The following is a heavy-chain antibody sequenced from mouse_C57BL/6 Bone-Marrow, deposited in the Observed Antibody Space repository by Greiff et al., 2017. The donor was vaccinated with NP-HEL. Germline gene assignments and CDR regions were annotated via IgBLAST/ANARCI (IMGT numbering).Heavy chain of an antibody. Sequence: QVQLQQSGPELVKPGASVKISCKASGYTFTDYYINWVKQRPGQGLEWIGWIFPGSGSTYYNEKFKGKATLTVDKSSSTAYMLLSSLTSEDSAVYFCARDPYYYGSSAYYFDYWGQGTTLTVSS. CDR1: GYTFTDYY. J-gene: IGHJ2*01. CDR2: IFPGSGST. CDR3: ARDPYYYGSSAYYFDY. D-gene: IGHD1-1*01. V-gene: IGHV1-75*01.